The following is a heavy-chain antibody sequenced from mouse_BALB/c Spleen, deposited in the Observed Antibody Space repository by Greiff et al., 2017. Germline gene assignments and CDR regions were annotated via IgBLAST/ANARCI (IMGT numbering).Heavy chain of an antibody. V-gene: IGHV3-6*02. CDR2: ISYDGSN. CDR3: ARDRGVF. Sequence: EVKLMESGPGLVKPSQSLSLTCSVTGYSITSGYYWNWIRQFPGNKLEWMGYISYDGSNNYNPSLKNRISITRDTSKNQFFLKLNSVTTEDTATYYCARDRGVFWGQGTSVTVSS. CDR1: GYSITSGYY. J-gene: IGHJ4*01.